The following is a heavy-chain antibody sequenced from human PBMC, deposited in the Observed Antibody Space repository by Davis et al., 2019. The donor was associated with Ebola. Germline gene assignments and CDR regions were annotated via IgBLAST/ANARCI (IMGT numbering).Heavy chain of an antibody. Sequence: AASVKVSCKASGYTFTSYGISWVRQAPGQGLEWMGWINPHNGNTNYAQNVQGRVTMTTDTSTSTAYMEVGSLRSDDTAVYYCARDRTSGQYYYYYGMDVWGQGTTVTVSS. V-gene: IGHV1-18*04. CDR3: ARDRTSGQYYYYYGMDV. J-gene: IGHJ6*02. CDR2: INPHNGNT. CDR1: GYTFTSYG. D-gene: IGHD1-1*01.